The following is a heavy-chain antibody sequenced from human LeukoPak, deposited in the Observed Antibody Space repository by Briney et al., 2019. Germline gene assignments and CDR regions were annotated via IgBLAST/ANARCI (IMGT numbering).Heavy chain of an antibody. CDR1: GFTFSSYW. D-gene: IGHD3-22*01. J-gene: IGHJ4*02. Sequence: PGGSLRLSCAASGFTFSSYWMHWVRQAPGKGLVWVSRINSDGSSTSYADSVKGRFTISRDNAKNTLYLQMNSLRAEDTAVYYCVRDSVHGYYDSSGYSALFDYWGQGTLVTVSS. V-gene: IGHV3-74*01. CDR2: INSDGSST. CDR3: VRDSVHGYYDSSGYSALFDY.